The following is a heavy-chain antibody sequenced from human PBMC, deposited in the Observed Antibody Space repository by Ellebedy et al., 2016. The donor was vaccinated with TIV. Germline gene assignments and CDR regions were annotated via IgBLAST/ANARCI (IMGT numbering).Heavy chain of an antibody. CDR2: ISNDGSNK. Sequence: GGSLRLXXAASGFTFSTYTIHWVRQAPGKGLEWVAVISNDGSNKYYADSVKGRFTVSRDNSKNTLYLQMNSLRTEDTAVYYCARGSGKVGSYNYYYYGMDVWGQGTTVTVSS. CDR3: ARGSGKVGSYNYYYYGMDV. D-gene: IGHD1-26*01. CDR1: GFTFSTYT. V-gene: IGHV3-30-3*01. J-gene: IGHJ6*02.